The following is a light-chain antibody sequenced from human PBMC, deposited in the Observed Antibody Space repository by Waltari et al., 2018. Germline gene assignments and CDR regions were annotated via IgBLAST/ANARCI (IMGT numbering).Light chain of an antibody. CDR1: QSISVW. V-gene: IGKV1-5*03. J-gene: IGKJ2*01. CDR3: QQYNSFSYT. Sequence: DIQMTQSPSTLSASVGDRVTIACRASQSISVWLAWYQQKPGKAPNLLIYRASSLESGVPSRFSGSGSGTEFTLTISSLQPDDFATYYCQQYNSFSYTFGQGTKLEI. CDR2: RAS.